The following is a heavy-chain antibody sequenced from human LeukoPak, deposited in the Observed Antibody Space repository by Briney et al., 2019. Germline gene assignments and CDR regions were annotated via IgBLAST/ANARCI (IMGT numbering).Heavy chain of an antibody. CDR3: ARKSIAARRRGGAFDI. D-gene: IGHD6-6*01. J-gene: IGHJ3*02. CDR1: GGTFSSYA. CDR2: IIPIFGTA. V-gene: IGHV1-69*05. Sequence: SVKVSFKASGGTFSSYAISWVRQAPGQGLEWMGGIIPIFGTANYAQKFQGRVTITTDESTSTAYMELSSLRSEDTAVYYCARKSIAARRRGGAFDIWGQGTMVTVSS.